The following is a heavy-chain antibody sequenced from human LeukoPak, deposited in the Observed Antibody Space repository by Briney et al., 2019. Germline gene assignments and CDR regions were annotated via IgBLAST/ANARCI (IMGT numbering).Heavy chain of an antibody. J-gene: IGHJ4*02. CDR3: ARVHGSSGWYYFDY. CDR2: ISYSGGYT. D-gene: IGHD6-19*01. CDR1: GFTFSTYA. V-gene: IGHV3-21*01. Sequence: GGSLRLSCAASGFTFSTYAVSWVRQAPGKGLEWVSAISYSGGYTYYADSVKGRFTISRDNAKNSLYLQMNSLRAEDTAVYYCARVHGSSGWYYFDYWGQGTLVTVSS.